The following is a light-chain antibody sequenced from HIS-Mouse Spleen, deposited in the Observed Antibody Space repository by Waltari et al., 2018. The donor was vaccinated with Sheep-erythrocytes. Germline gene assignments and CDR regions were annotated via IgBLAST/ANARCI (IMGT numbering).Light chain of an antibody. CDR1: KLGDKY. J-gene: IGLJ2*01. CDR3: QAWDSSTVV. CDR2: QAS. V-gene: IGLV3-1*01. Sequence: SYELTQPPSVSVSPGQTAIITCSGDKLGDKYACWYQQKPGHSPVLVIFQASKRPSGIPERFSGSNSGNTATLTISGTQAMDEADYYCQAWDSSTVVFGGGTKLTVL.